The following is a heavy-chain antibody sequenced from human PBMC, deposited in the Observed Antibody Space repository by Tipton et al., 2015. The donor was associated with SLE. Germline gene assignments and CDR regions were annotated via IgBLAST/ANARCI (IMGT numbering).Heavy chain of an antibody. CDR2: VLYTGST. Sequence: TLSLTCTVSGGSITSGSYFWSWIRQLPGKGLEWIGYVLYTGSTYKNPSLKSRLSISVDTSRSQFSLKVDSVTAADTAVYFCARESRYSSNWLNAFDVWGQGTMVTVSS. D-gene: IGHD6-13*01. CDR1: GGSITSGSYF. CDR3: ARESRYSSNWLNAFDV. V-gene: IGHV4-31*03. J-gene: IGHJ3*01.